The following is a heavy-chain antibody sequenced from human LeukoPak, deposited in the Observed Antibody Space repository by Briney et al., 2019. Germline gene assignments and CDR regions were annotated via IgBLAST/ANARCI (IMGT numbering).Heavy chain of an antibody. V-gene: IGHV4-61*01. Sequence: PSETLSLTCTVSAGSVSNGNYYWSWLRQPPGKALEWIGYIYYTGTTYYIPSLEGRVTISVDTSKNQFSVKLNSVTAADTAVYYCARTTGYSSGWHARWFDPWGQGTLVTVSS. CDR1: AGSVSNGNYY. J-gene: IGHJ5*02. CDR2: IYYTGTT. D-gene: IGHD6-19*01. CDR3: ARTTGYSSGWHARWFDP.